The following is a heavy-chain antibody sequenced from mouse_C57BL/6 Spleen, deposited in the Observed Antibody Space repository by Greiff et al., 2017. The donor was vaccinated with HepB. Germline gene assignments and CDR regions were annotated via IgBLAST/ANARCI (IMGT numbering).Heavy chain of an antibody. CDR1: GFTFSSYG. Sequence: DVKLVESGGDLVKPGGSLKLSCAASGFTFSSYGMSWVRQTPDKRLEWVATISSGGSYTYYPDSVKGRFTISRDNAKNTLYLQMSSLKSEDTAMYYCARLSSYFDFDYWGQGTTLTVSS. CDR2: ISSGGSYT. CDR3: ARLSSYFDFDY. J-gene: IGHJ2*01. D-gene: IGHD2-10*01. V-gene: IGHV5-6*02.